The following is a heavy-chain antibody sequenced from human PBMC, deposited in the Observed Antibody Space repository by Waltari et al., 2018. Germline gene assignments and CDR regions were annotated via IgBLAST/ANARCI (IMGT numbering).Heavy chain of an antibody. Sequence: QVQLVQSGAEVKKPGSSVKVSCKASGGSFSSHAISWVRQAPGQGLEWMGGIIPIFCTANYAQKFEGRVTITADESTSTAYMELSSLRSEDTAVYYCARERGYCSGGSCYFPYGMDVWGQGTTVTVSS. CDR3: ARERGYCSGGSCYFPYGMDV. V-gene: IGHV1-69*01. CDR2: IIPIFCTA. CDR1: GGSFSSHA. J-gene: IGHJ6*02. D-gene: IGHD2-15*01.